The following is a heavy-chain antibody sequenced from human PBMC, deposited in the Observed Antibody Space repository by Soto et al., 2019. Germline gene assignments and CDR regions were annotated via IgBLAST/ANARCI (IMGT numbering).Heavy chain of an antibody. V-gene: IGHV1-3*01. CDR1: GYTFTSYA. D-gene: IGHD2-2*01. Sequence: QVQLVQSGAEVKKPGASVKVSCKASGYTFTSYAMHWVRQAPGQRLEWMGWINAGNGNTKYSQKFQGRVTITRDTSASTAYMELSSLRSEDTAVYYCARVGIMGPAAIPNWFDPWGQGTLVTVSS. J-gene: IGHJ5*02. CDR2: INAGNGNT. CDR3: ARVGIMGPAAIPNWFDP.